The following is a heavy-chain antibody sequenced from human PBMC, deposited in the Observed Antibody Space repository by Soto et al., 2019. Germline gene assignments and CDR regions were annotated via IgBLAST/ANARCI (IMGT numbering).Heavy chain of an antibody. J-gene: IGHJ6*03. V-gene: IGHV3-48*04. CDR3: AREGWFGEQGQVYYYYMDV. CDR2: INGSSTTK. Sequence: PGGSLRLSCAASGFTFGIYSMNWVRQAPGKGLEWIANINGSSTTKYYADSVKGRFTVSRDNAKNSLYLQMNSLRAANTAVYYCAREGWFGEQGQVYYYYMDVWGKGTTVTVSS. CDR1: GFTFGIYS. D-gene: IGHD3-10*01.